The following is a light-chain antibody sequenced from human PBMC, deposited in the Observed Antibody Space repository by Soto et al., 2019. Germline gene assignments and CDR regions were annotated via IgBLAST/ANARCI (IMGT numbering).Light chain of an antibody. CDR2: GSS. J-gene: IGKJ2*01. V-gene: IGKV3-20*01. Sequence: EVVLTQSPGTLSLSPGERATLSCRASQSVSNNYFAWYQQKPGQAPRLLIFGSSDSATGIPDRFSGSESGTDFTLTISRLEPEDFAVYYCQLYGSSPPYTFGQGTKLEIK. CDR3: QLYGSSPPYT. CDR1: QSVSNNY.